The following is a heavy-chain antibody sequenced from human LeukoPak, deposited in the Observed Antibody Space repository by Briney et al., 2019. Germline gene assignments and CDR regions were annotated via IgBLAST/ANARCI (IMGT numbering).Heavy chain of an antibody. D-gene: IGHD1-26*01. J-gene: IGHJ3*02. CDR3: ARHVSGSSHAFDI. V-gene: IGHV4-59*08. CDR2: IYYSGST. Sequence: SETLSLTCTVSRGSIRSYYWSWIRQPPGKGLEWIGYIYYSGSTSYNPSLKSRVTISADTSKNQFSLKLSSVTAADTAVYYCARHVSGSSHAFDIWGQGTMVTVSS. CDR1: RGSIRSYY.